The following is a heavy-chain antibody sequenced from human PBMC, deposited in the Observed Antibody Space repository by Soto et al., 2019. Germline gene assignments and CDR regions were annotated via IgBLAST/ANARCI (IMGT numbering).Heavy chain of an antibody. J-gene: IGHJ4*02. CDR2: IYYSGST. Sequence: SETLSLTCTVSGGYINSYYWNWIRRSPGKGLEWIGYIYYSGSTNYNPSLKSRVTISVDTSKNQFSLKLSSVTAADTAVYYCASGRGYSYGSFDYWGQGTLVTVSS. CDR3: ASGRGYSYGSFDY. D-gene: IGHD5-18*01. CDR1: GGYINSYY. V-gene: IGHV4-59*01.